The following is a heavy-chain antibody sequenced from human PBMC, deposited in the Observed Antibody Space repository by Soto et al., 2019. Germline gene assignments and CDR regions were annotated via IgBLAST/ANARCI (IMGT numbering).Heavy chain of an antibody. D-gene: IGHD6-13*01. CDR2: IYYSGST. V-gene: IGHV4-59*01. CDR3: ARGKTSSSWYLTGYYYGMDV. CDR1: GGSISSYY. Sequence: SETLSLTCTVSGGSISSYYWSWIRQPPGKGLEWIGYIYYSGSTNYNPSLKSRVTISVDTSKNQFSLKLSSVTAADTAVYYCARGKTSSSWYLTGYYYGMDVWGQGTTVTVSS. J-gene: IGHJ6*02.